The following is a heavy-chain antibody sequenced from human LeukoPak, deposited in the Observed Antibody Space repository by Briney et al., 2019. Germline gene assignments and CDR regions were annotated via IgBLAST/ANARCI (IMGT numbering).Heavy chain of an antibody. J-gene: IGHJ4*02. CDR3: ARDHPGCSGGSCYSGLGY. CDR1: GYTFTGYY. V-gene: IGHV1-2*02. CDR2: INPNSGGT. Sequence: ASVKVSCKASGYTFTGYYMHWVRQAPGQGLEWMGWINPNSGGTNYAQKFQGRVTMTRDTSTSTVYMELSSLRSEDTAVYYCARDHPGCSGGSCYSGLGYWGQGTLVTVSS. D-gene: IGHD2-15*01.